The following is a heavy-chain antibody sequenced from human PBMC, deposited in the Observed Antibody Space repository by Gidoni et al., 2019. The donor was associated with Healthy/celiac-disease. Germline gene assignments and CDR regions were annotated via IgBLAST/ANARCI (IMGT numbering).Heavy chain of an antibody. CDR2: IYTSGST. J-gene: IGHJ4*02. V-gene: IGHV4-4*07. CDR3: AGADTIFGVATIDY. Sequence: QVQLQGSGPGLVKPSETLSLTCTVSGGSISSYYWSWIRQPAGKGLAWIGRIYTSGSTNYNPSLKSRVTMSVDTSKNQFSLKLSSVTAADTAVYYCAGADTIFGVATIDYWGQGTLVTVSS. CDR1: GGSISSYY. D-gene: IGHD3-3*01.